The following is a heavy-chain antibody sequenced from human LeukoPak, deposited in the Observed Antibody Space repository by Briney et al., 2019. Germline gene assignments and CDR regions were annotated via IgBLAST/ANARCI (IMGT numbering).Heavy chain of an antibody. CDR1: GGSISSSSYQ. J-gene: IGHJ4*02. D-gene: IGHD2-2*01. CDR2: ISYSGST. V-gene: IGHV4-39*01. CDR3: ARISIVAVPGYFDY. Sequence: SETLSLTCTVSGGSISSSSYQWGWIRQPPGKGLEWIGTISYSGSTYYSPSLKSRVTVSVDTSKNQFSLKLSSVTAADTAVYYCARISIVAVPGYFDYWGQGTLVTVSS.